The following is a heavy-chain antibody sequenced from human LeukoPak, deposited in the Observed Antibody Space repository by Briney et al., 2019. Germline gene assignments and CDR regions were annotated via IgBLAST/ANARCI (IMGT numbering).Heavy chain of an antibody. CDR1: GGSISSGGYY. CDR2: IYHSGGT. V-gene: IGHV4-30-2*01. CDR3: ARSLGRGSSNWFDP. Sequence: PSETLSLTCTVSGGSISSGGYYWSWIRQPPGKGLEWIGYIYHSGGTYYNPSLKSRVTISVDRSKNQFSLKLSSVTAADTAVYYCARSLGRGSSNWFDPWGQGTLVTVSS. D-gene: IGHD2-15*01. J-gene: IGHJ5*02.